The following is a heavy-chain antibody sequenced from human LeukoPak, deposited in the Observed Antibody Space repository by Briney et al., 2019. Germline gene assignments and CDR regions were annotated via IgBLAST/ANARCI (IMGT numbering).Heavy chain of an antibody. V-gene: IGHV4-34*01. J-gene: IGHJ4*02. CDR1: RGSFSGYY. CDR2: INHSGST. Sequence: PSETLSLTCAVYRGSFSGYYWSWIRQPPGKGLEWIGEINHSGSTNYNPSLKSRVTISVDTSKNQFSLKLSSVTAADTAVYYCARGLTPTDGSGYYWGQGTLVTVSS. D-gene: IGHD3-22*01. CDR3: ARGLTPTDGSGYY.